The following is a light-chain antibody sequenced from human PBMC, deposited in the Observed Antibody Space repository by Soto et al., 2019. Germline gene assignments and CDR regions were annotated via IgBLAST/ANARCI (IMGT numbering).Light chain of an antibody. CDR1: QTVTSSY. CDR3: QQYGPSPMYT. CDR2: GAS. Sequence: IVLTQSPGPLSLSPGERANLSCRASQTVTSSYLAWYQQNPGEAPRLLIYGASTRATGIPGRFSGSASGTDFTLTISRLEREDFVVYYCQQYGPSPMYTFGQGTNLEIK. V-gene: IGKV3-20*01. J-gene: IGKJ2*01.